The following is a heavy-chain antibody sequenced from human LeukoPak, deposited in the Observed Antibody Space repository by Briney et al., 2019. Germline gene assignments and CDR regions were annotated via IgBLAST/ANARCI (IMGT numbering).Heavy chain of an antibody. J-gene: IGHJ4*02. D-gene: IGHD1-26*01. Sequence: PSETLSLTCTVSGGSISSSSYYWGWIRQPPGKGLEWIGSIYYSGSTYYNPSLKSRVTISVDTSKNQFSLKLSSVTAADTAVYYCARGGNSGSYLTFDYWGQGTPVTVSS. CDR3: ARGGNSGSYLTFDY. V-gene: IGHV4-39*07. CDR1: GGSISSSSYY. CDR2: IYYSGST.